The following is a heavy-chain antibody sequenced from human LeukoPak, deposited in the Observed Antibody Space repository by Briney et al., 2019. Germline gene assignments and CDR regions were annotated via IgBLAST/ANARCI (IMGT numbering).Heavy chain of an antibody. CDR1: GGSISSISSNNYH. V-gene: IGHV4-39*02. D-gene: IGHD4-23*01. Sequence: SETLSLTCIVSGGSISSISSNNYHWGWIRQPPGKGLEWIGSIYYSGSTYYNPSLKSRVTVSVDTSKNQFSLKLSSVTAADTALYYCAREMGVVTAHGIDVWGQGTTVTVSS. CDR2: IYYSGST. J-gene: IGHJ6*02. CDR3: AREMGVVTAHGIDV.